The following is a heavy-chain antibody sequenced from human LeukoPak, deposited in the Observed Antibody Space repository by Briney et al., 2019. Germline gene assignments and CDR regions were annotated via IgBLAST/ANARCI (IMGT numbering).Heavy chain of an antibody. CDR3: ARGGITGTTEAFVI. CDR1: GGSISSSNW. D-gene: IGHD1-20*01. V-gene: IGHV4-4*02. J-gene: IGHJ3*02. CDR2: IYHSGST. Sequence: SETLSLTCAVSGGSISSSNWWSWVRQPPGKGLEWIGEIYHSGSTNYNPSLKSRVTISVDKSKNQFSLKLSSVTAADTAVYYCARGGITGTTEAFVIWGQGTMVTVSS.